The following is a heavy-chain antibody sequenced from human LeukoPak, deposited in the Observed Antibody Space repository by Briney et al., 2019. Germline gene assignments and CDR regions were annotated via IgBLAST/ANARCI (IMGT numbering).Heavy chain of an antibody. D-gene: IGHD6-13*01. CDR3: ARGFGSSWYNWFDP. Sequence: GGSLRLSCAASGFTLTKYWIHWVRQAPGKGLVWVSRIYSDGGSTGYADSVKGRFTISRDNAKNSLYLQMNSLRAEDTAVYYCARGFGSSWYNWFDPWGQGTLVTVSS. J-gene: IGHJ5*02. CDR1: GFTLTKYW. CDR2: IYSDGGST. V-gene: IGHV3-74*01.